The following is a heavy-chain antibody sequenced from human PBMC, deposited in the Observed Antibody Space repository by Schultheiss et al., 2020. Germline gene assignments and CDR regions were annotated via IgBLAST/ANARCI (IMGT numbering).Heavy chain of an antibody. CDR2: IYTSGST. J-gene: IGHJ4*02. V-gene: IGHV4-61*02. Sequence: SQTLSLTCTVSGGSISSSSYYWGWIRQPAGKGLEWIGRIYTSGSTNYNPSLKSRVTISVDTSKNQFSLKLSSVTAADTAVYYCARDVRPVWQSSGWYDYWGQGTLVTVSS. CDR3: ARDVRPVWQSSGWYDY. D-gene: IGHD6-19*01. CDR1: GGSISSSSYY.